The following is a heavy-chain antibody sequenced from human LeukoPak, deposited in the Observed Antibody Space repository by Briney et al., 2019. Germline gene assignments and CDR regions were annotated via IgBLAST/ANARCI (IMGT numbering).Heavy chain of an antibody. Sequence: ASVKASCKASGGTFSSYAISWVRQAPGQGLEWMGGIIPIFGTANYAQKLQGRVTMTTDISTSTAYMELRSLRSDETAVYYCARSREGIGSIAEAGGKTEYYYYMDVWGKGTTVSVSS. CDR2: IIPIFGTA. CDR1: GGTFSSYA. J-gene: IGHJ6*03. V-gene: IGHV1-69*05. CDR3: ARSREGIGSIAEAGGKTEYYYYMDV. D-gene: IGHD6-13*01.